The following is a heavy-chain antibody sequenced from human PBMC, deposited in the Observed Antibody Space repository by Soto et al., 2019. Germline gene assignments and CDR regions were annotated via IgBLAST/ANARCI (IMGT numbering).Heavy chain of an antibody. J-gene: IGHJ4*02. Sequence: PVGSLRFSCSSSRFTFSSYGMHLVRQAPWKGLELVAVILYDGSNKYYADSVKGRFTISRDNSKNTLYLQMNSLRAEDTAVYYCARELANLEWLSFFDYWGQGTLVTVSS. CDR3: ARELANLEWLSFFDY. CDR2: ILYDGSNK. V-gene: IGHV3-33*01. D-gene: IGHD3-3*01. CDR1: RFTFSSYG.